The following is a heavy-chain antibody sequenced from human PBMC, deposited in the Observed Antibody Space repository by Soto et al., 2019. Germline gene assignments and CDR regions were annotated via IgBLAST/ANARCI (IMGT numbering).Heavy chain of an antibody. D-gene: IGHD6-19*01. CDR3: GMDV. V-gene: IGHV5-51*01. J-gene: IGHJ6*02. CDR2: IYPGDSHT. CDR1: GYSFTSYW. Sequence: GESLKISCKGSGYSFTSYWIGWVRQMPGKGLEWMGIIYPGDSHTRYSPSFQGQVTISAEDTAVYYCAKDITYSSGWYVPYYYGMDVWGQGTTVTVSS.